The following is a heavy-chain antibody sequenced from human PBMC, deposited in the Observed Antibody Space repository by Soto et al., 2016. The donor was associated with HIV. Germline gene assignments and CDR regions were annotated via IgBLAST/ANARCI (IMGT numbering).Heavy chain of an antibody. V-gene: IGHV3-11*05. Sequence: QVQLVESGGDVVKPGGSLRLFCTASGFTFSDYYINWIRQAPGKGLEWVSYISSSGGYTKYADSVKGRFTISRDNAKNSLYLQMNNLRVEDTATYYCARDRRNIVIAFGYGMDVWGQGTTVTVSS. D-gene: IGHD2-2*01. CDR3: ARDRRNIVIAFGYGMDV. J-gene: IGHJ6*02. CDR1: GFTFSDYY. CDR2: ISSSGGYT.